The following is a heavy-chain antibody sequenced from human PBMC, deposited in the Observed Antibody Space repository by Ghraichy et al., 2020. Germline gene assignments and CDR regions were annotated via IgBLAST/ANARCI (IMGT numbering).Heavy chain of an antibody. J-gene: IGHJ5*02. Sequence: SQTLSLTCNVSGDSFNDANYYWSWIRQAPGTGLEWLGFIFYNGDTNYNPSLKTRLTISGDTSKSQFYLKLTSVTAADTAVYFCARQHRRRQWFDPWRQGTLVTVSS. D-gene: IGHD6-13*01. V-gene: IGHV4-30-4*01. CDR3: ARQHRRRQWFDP. CDR2: IFYNGDT. CDR1: GDSFNDANYY.